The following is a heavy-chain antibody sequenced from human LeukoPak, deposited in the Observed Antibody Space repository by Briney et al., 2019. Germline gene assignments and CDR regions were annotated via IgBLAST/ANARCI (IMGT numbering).Heavy chain of an antibody. V-gene: IGHV4-34*01. Sequence: SETLSLTCAVYGGSFSGYYWSWIRQPPGKGLEWIGEINHSGSTNYNPSLKSRVTISVDTSKNQFSLKLSSVTAADTTVYYCARGDYYYGMDVWGQGTTVTVSS. CDR2: INHSGST. CDR3: ARGDYYYGMDV. J-gene: IGHJ6*02. CDR1: GGSFSGYY.